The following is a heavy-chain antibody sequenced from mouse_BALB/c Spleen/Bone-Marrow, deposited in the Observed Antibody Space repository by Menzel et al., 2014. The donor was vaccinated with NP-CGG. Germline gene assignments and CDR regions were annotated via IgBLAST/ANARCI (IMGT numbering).Heavy chain of an antibody. J-gene: IGHJ4*01. D-gene: IGHD1-1*01. CDR3: ARYRYYGSSYAMDY. CDR2: IDPANGNT. CDR1: VFNIKDTY. V-gene: IGHV14-3*02. Sequence: EVQLVEPGAELVKPGASVKLSCTASVFNIKDTYMHWVMQRPEQGLEWIGRIDPANGNTKYDPKFQGKATITADTSSNTAYLQLSSLTSEDTAVYYCARYRYYGSSYAMDYWGQGTSVTVSS.